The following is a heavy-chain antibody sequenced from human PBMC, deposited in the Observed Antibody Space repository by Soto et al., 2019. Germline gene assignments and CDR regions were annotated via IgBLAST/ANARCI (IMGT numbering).Heavy chain of an antibody. CDR1: GDSVNSGGYY. V-gene: IGHV4-31*03. CDR2: IYYSGTA. J-gene: IGHJ4*02. CDR3: ARRGFSTSWSIYYFDY. Sequence: PSETLSLTCTVSGDSVNSGGYYWTWIRQHPGKGLEWIGYIYYSGTAYYNPSLKSRITISVDTSKNQFSLKLSSVTAADMAVYYCARRGFSTSWSIYYFDYWGQGTLVTVSS. D-gene: IGHD2-2*01.